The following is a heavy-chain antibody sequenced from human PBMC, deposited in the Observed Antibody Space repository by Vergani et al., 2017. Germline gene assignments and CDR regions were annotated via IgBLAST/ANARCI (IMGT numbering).Heavy chain of an antibody. V-gene: IGHV3-13*01. CDR3: AKEFCGTGNCYGWNHLEV. Sequence: EVHLLESGGGQVEAGGSLRLSCTVSGFTFSSNDFHWVRQTAGKGLEWVSSIGVDGDRYYSDSVKGRFTISRDNGQSYLYLDMDNLRVEDTAVYFCAKEFCGTGNCYGWNHLEVWGEGTSVTVSS. CDR1: GFTFSSND. J-gene: IGHJ6*04. CDR2: IGVDGDR. D-gene: IGHD1-1*01.